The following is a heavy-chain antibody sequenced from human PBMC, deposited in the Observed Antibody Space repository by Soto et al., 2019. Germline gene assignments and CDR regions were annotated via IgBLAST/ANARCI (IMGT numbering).Heavy chain of an antibody. V-gene: IGHV3-74*01. D-gene: IGHD2-2*01. CDR2: ISEDGGRS. Sequence: KQWVRQAPGKGLEWVSRISEDGGRSHYADSVKGRFTISRDNAQNTLFLEMTALRDDDTAVYYCARGPRPSSVGTGAFWGQGSL. CDR3: ARGPRPSSVGTGAF. J-gene: IGHJ4*02.